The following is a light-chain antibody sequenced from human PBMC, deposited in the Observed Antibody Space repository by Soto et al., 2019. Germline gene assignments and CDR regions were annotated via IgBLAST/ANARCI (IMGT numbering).Light chain of an antibody. Sequence: QSVLTQPPSASGTPGQTVTISCSGSSFNIGFNYVYWYQQLPGMAPKLLIHSNDERPSGVPDRFSGSKSGTSASLAISGLRSEDEAEYYCAALDDRLSGGVFGTGTKLTVL. J-gene: IGLJ1*01. CDR3: AALDDRLSGGV. CDR1: SFNIGFNY. V-gene: IGLV1-47*02. CDR2: SND.